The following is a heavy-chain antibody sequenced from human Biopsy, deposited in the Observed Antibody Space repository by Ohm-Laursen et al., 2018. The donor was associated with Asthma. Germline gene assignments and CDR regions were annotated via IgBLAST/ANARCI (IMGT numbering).Heavy chain of an antibody. CDR3: ARDRPITMVRGVIITFDP. J-gene: IGHJ5*02. CDR1: GFDFDDFA. D-gene: IGHD3-10*01. Sequence: SLRLSCAASGFDFDDFAMHWVRQAPGKGLEWVSSISWNSVSLDYVDSVEGRFTISRDNAKNSLYLQMNSLRAEDTAVYYCARDRPITMVRGVIITFDPWGQGTLVTVSS. CDR2: ISWNSVSL. V-gene: IGHV3-9*01.